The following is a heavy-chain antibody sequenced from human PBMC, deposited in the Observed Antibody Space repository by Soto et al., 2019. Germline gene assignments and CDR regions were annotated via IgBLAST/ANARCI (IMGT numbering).Heavy chain of an antibody. CDR3: ARHRYSYGSYYFDY. Sequence: SETLSLTCTVSGGSINSYYWSWIRQPPGKGLEWIGYIYYSGSTDYNPSLKSRVTISVDTSKNQFSLKLTSVTAADTSVYYCARHRYSYGSYYFDYWGQGTLVTVSS. V-gene: IGHV4-59*08. CDR1: GGSINSYY. J-gene: IGHJ4*02. D-gene: IGHD5-18*01. CDR2: IYYSGST.